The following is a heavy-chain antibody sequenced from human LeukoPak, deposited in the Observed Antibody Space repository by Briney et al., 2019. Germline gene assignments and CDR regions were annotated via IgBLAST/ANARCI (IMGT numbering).Heavy chain of an antibody. CDR1: GFTFSNAW. D-gene: IGHD1-14*01. Sequence: PGGSLRLSCAASGFTFSNAWMSWVREAPGKGLEWVGRIKSKTDGGTTDYAAPVKGRFTISRDDSKNTLYLQMNSLKTEVTAVYYCTTVQEDRIKWGAIARCDYRGQGSLVTVSS. J-gene: IGHJ4*02. V-gene: IGHV3-15*01. CDR2: IKSKTDGGTT. CDR3: TTVQEDRIKWGAIARCDY.